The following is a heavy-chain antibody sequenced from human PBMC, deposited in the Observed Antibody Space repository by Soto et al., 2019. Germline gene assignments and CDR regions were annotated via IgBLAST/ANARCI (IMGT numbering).Heavy chain of an antibody. CDR2: ISYDGSNK. CDR3: ARGSSSYWGTGAFDY. V-gene: IGHV3-30-3*01. CDR1: GFTFSSYA. J-gene: IGHJ4*02. Sequence: QVQLVESGGGVVQPGRSLRLSCAASGFTFSSYAMHWVRQAPGKGLEWVAVISYDGSNKYYADSVKGRFTISRDNSKNTLYLQMNSLRAEDTAVYYCARGSSSYWGTGAFDYWGQGTLVTVSS. D-gene: IGHD6-6*01.